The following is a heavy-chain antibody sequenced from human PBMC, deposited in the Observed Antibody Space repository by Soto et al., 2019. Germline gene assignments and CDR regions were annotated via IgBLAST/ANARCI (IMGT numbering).Heavy chain of an antibody. CDR1: GYTFTSHG. D-gene: IGHD2-2*01. J-gene: IGHJ4*02. Sequence: QVQLVQSGAEVKKPGASVKVSCKTSGYTFTSHGISWVRQAPGQGLEWMGWISAYNGNTNYAQKLQGRVTMTTDTPASPAYMELRSLRSDATAVYYCARTYCSSARCYSDYWGQGTLVTVSS. CDR2: ISAYNGNT. CDR3: ARTYCSSARCYSDY. V-gene: IGHV1-18*04.